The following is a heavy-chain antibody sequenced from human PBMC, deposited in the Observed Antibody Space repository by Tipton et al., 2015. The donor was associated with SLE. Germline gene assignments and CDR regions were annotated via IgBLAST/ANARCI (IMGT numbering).Heavy chain of an antibody. V-gene: IGHV4-59*01. Sequence: TLSLTCTVSGGSISSYYWSWIRQPPGKGLEWIGYIYYSGSTNYNPSLKSRVTISVDTSKNQFSLKLSSVTAAGTAVYYCARGLSYYYDSSGYSNWFDPWGQGTLVTVSS. CDR2: IYYSGST. CDR1: GGSISSYY. CDR3: ARGLSYYYDSSGYSNWFDP. D-gene: IGHD3-22*01. J-gene: IGHJ5*02.